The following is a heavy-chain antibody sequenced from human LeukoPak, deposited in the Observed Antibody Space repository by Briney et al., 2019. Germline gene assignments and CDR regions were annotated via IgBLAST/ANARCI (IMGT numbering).Heavy chain of an antibody. D-gene: IGHD3-3*01. CDR2: IYYSGST. CDR3: ARDLVNYDFWSGYPYYYYGMDV. CDR1: GGSISSGGYY. Sequence: PSETLSLTCTVSGGSISSGGYYWSWIRQHPGKGLEWIGYIYYSGSTYYNPSLKSRVTISVDTSKNQFSLKLSSVTAADTAVYYCARDLVNYDFWSGYPYYYYGMDVWGQGTTVTVSS. V-gene: IGHV4-31*03. J-gene: IGHJ6*02.